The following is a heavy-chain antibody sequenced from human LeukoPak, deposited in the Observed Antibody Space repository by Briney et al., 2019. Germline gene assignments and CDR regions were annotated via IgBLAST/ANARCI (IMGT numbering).Heavy chain of an antibody. D-gene: IGHD2-15*01. V-gene: IGHV4-34*01. J-gene: IGHJ5*02. CDR2: INHSGST. CDR1: GGSFSGCY. CDR3: ARGLGYCSGGSCYFMIWFDP. Sequence: SETLSLTCAVYGGSFSGCYWSWIRQPPGKGLEWIGEINHSGSTNYNPSLRSRVTISVDTSKNQFSLKLSSVTAADTAVYYCARGLGYCSGGSCYFMIWFDPWGQGTLVTVSS.